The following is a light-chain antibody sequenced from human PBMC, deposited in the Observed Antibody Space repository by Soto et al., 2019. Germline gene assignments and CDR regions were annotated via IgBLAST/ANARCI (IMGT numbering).Light chain of an antibody. CDR3: QQCHATPLT. J-gene: IGKJ5*01. CDR1: QAISNY. Sequence: DIPVTQCPGFLSAAVGDRGTITCRASQAISNYLNWYQQKPGKAPNLLIFGAKTLQSGVPSRLSGRGYGTDLTITITTLQPEDVGMYYCQQCHATPLTFGQGTRLEIK. CDR2: GAK. V-gene: IGKV1-39*01.